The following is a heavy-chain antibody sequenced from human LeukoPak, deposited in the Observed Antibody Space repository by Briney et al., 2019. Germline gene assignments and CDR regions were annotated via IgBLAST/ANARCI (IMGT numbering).Heavy chain of an antibody. CDR1: GGTFSSYA. D-gene: IGHD1-26*01. CDR3: ASSPHGSYAGKERYEVAYYFDY. V-gene: IGHV1-69*04. CDR2: IIPILGIA. J-gene: IGHJ4*02. Sequence: ASVKVSCKASGGTFSSYAISWVRQAPGQGLEWMGRIIPILGIANYAQKFQGRVTITADKSTSTAYMELSSLRSEDTAVYYCASSPHGSYAGKERYEVAYYFDYWGQGTLVTVSS.